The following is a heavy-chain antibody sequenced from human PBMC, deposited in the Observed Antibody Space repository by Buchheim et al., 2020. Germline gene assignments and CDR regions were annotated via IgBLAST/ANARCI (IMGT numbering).Heavy chain of an antibody. J-gene: IGHJ4*02. V-gene: IGHV3-48*01. CDR2: ISSSSSAI. D-gene: IGHD3-10*01. CDR1: GFTFSSYS. CDR3: ARDSPGSPAYYYGSGSRVFDY. Sequence: EVQLVESGGGLVQPGGSLRLSCAASGFTFSSYSMNWVRQAPGKGLEWVSYISSSSSAIYYADSVKGRFTISRDNAKKSLYLQMNSLRAEDTAVYYCARDSPGSPAYYYGSGSRVFDYWGQGTL.